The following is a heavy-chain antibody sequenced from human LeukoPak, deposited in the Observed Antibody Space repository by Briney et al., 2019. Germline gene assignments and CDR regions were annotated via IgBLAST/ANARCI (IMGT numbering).Heavy chain of an antibody. V-gene: IGHV4-4*07. J-gene: IGHJ4*02. CDR1: GGSISSYY. D-gene: IGHD3-22*01. Sequence: SETLSLTCTVSGGSISSYYWNWIRQPAGKGLEWIGRIYASGSTNYNPSLKSRVTMSVDTSKNQFSLKLSPVTAADTAVYFCARHRSRDTMIVRDYFDYWDQGTLVTVSS. CDR2: IYASGST. CDR3: ARHRSRDTMIVRDYFDY.